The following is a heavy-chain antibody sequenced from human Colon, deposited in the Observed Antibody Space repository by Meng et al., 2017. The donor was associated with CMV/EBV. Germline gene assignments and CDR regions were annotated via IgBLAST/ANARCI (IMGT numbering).Heavy chain of an antibody. J-gene: IGHJ5*02. D-gene: IGHD6-25*01. Sequence: GESLKISCVASGFNFNGSWMNWVRQAPGKGLEWVAKIKHDGVEKYYVDSVRGRFTVSRENSKNTVYLEMDFLGLEDTAVYYCAGERLVPAGRGWFDPWGQGARVTVSS. V-gene: IGHV3-7*01. CDR3: AGERLVPAGRGWFDP. CDR1: GFNFNGSW. CDR2: IKHDGVEK.